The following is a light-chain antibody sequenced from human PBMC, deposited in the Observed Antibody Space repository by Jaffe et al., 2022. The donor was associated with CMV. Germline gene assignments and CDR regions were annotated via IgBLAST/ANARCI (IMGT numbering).Light chain of an antibody. CDR3: QSADRTGTVV. V-gene: IGLV3-25*03. J-gene: IGLJ2*01. CDR2: KDS. Sequence: SYELTQPPSVSVSPGQTARITCSGDALPKQYTYWYHQKPGQAPIMVIYKDSERPSGIPERFSATTSGTTVTLSISGVQAEDEGDYYCQSADRTGTVVFGGGTILTVL. CDR1: ALPKQY.